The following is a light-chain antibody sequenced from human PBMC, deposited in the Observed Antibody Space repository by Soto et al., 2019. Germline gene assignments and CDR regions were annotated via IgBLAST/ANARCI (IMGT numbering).Light chain of an antibody. J-gene: IGKJ4*01. V-gene: IGKV3-15*01. Sequence: EVVVTQSPATLSVSPGERATLSCRASQSVSSNLAWYQQKPGQAPRLLIYGASTRATGIPDRFSGSGSGTDFTLTISRLEPEDFAVYYCQQYDNSPLTFGGGTKVDIK. CDR1: QSVSSN. CDR3: QQYDNSPLT. CDR2: GAS.